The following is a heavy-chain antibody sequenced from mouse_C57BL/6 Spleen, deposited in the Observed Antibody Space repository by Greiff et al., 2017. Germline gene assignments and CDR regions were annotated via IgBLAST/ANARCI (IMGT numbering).Heavy chain of an antibody. J-gene: IGHJ3*01. CDR3: ARRGKGDGYYVVFAY. D-gene: IGHD2-3*01. Sequence: QVQLQQPGAELVRPGSSVKLSCKASGYTFTSYWMDWVKQRPGQGLEWIGNIYPSDSETHYNQKFKDKATLTVDKSSSTAYMQLSSLTSEDSAVYYCARRGKGDGYYVVFAYWGQGTLVTVSA. V-gene: IGHV1-61*01. CDR1: GYTFTSYW. CDR2: IYPSDSET.